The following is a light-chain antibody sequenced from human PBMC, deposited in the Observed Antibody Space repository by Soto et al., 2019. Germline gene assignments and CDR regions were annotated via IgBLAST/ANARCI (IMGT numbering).Light chain of an antibody. CDR1: SSEVGGYNY. CDR2: DVS. J-gene: IGLJ1*01. CDR3: SSYTSSSTPYV. Sequence: FVLTQPASVSGSPGQSITISCTGTSSEVGGYNYVSWYQQHPGKAPKLMIYDVSNRPSGVSNRFSGSKSGNTASLTISGLQAEDEADYYCSSYTSSSTPYVFGTGTKVTVL. V-gene: IGLV2-14*01.